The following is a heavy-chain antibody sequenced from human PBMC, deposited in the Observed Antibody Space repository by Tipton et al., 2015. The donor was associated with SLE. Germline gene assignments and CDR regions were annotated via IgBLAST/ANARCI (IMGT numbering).Heavy chain of an antibody. CDR3: ARGTGETLRFLEWLSWAFDY. D-gene: IGHD3-3*01. J-gene: IGHJ4*02. Sequence: SLRLSCAASGFTFSSYAMHWVRQAPGKGLEWVAVISYDGSNKYYADSVKGRFTISRDNSKNTLYLQMNSLRAEDTAVYYCARGTGETLRFLEWLSWAFDYWGQGTLVTVSS. CDR2: ISYDGSNK. CDR1: GFTFSSYA. V-gene: IGHV3-30-3*01.